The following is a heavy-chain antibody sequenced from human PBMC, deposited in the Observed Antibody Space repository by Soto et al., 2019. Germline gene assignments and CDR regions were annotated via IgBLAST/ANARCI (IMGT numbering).Heavy chain of an antibody. CDR2: IGGSGGRT. J-gene: IGHJ6*03. CDR3: ARGTSYHFYYYMDV. CDR1: GFTFSSCA. D-gene: IGHD2-8*01. Sequence: GGSLRLSCAASGFTFSSCAMSWVRQAPGKGLEWVSGIGGSGGRTYYADSVKGRFTISRDNSKNTLYLHMDSLRAEDTAVYYCARGTSYHFYYYMDVWGKGTTVTVSS. V-gene: IGHV3-23*01.